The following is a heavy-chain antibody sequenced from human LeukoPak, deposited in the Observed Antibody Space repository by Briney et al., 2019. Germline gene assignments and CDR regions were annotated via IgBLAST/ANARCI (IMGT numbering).Heavy chain of an antibody. CDR2: IWYDGSNK. CDR3: ARDLAVAGTAFDY. Sequence: PGRSLRLSCAASGFTFSSYGMHWVRQAPGKGLEWVAVIWYDGSNKYYADSVKGRFTISRDNSKNTLYLQMNSLRAEDPAVYYCARDLAVAGTAFDYWGQGTLVTVSS. D-gene: IGHD6-19*01. V-gene: IGHV3-33*01. J-gene: IGHJ4*02. CDR1: GFTFSSYG.